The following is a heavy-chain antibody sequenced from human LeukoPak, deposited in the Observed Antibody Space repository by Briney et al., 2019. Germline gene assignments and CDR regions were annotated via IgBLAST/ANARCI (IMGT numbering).Heavy chain of an antibody. CDR2: ISGYNGNT. CDR3: ARGRRGGYKSDY. CDR1: GYTFINYG. D-gene: IGHD3-10*01. J-gene: IGHJ4*02. Sequence: VSVKVSCKASGYTFINYGVTWVRQAPGQGLEWMGWISGYNGNTNYAQKFQGRVTMTTDTSTSTAYMELRRLRSDDTAVYYCARGRRGGYKSDYWGQGTRVTVSS. V-gene: IGHV1-18*04.